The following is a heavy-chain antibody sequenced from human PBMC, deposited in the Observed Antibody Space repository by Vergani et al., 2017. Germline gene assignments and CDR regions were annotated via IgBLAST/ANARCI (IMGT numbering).Heavy chain of an antibody. CDR2: INTSGGST. V-gene: IGHV1-46*01. D-gene: IGHD6-13*01. J-gene: IGHJ4*02. CDR1: GYTFTSYY. CDR3: ARSIAAAGYLDY. Sequence: QVHLVQSGAEVKKPGASVKVSCKASGYTFTSYYMHWVRQAPGQGLEWMGIINTSGGSTTSTQKFQGRGTMTRDTSTSTVYMELSSLRSEDTAVYYCARSIAAAGYLDYWGQGTLVTVSS.